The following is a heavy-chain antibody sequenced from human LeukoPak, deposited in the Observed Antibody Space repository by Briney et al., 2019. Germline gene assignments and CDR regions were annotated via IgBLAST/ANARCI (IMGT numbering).Heavy chain of an antibody. J-gene: IGHJ5*02. Sequence: SQTLSLTCAISGDSVSSNSAAWHWIRQSPSRGLEWLGRTYYRSKWYNDYAVSVKSRITINPDTSKHQFSLQLNSVTPEDTAVYYCARGSWSITGTRVGFDPWGQGTLVTVSS. CDR2: TYYRSKWYN. D-gene: IGHD1-7*01. CDR3: ARGSWSITGTRVGFDP. CDR1: GDSVSSNSAA. V-gene: IGHV6-1*01.